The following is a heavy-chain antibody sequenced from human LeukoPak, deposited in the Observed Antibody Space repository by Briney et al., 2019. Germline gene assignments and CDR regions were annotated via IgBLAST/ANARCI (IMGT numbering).Heavy chain of an antibody. D-gene: IGHD3-10*01. CDR1: GYSISSGYY. CDR3: ASTLWFGELATLDY. Sequence: PSETLSLTCAVSGYSISSGYYWGGIRQPPGKGLEWIGSIYHSGSTYYNPPLKSRVTISVDTSKNQFSLKLSSVTAADTAVYYCASTLWFGELATLDYWGQGTLVTVSS. CDR2: IYHSGST. J-gene: IGHJ4*02. V-gene: IGHV4-38-2*01.